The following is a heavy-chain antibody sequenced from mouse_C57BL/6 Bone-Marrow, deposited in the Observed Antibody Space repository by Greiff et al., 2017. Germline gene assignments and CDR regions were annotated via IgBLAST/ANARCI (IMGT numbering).Heavy chain of an antibody. CDR1: GYTFTDYY. V-gene: IGHV1-76*01. Sequence: QVQLKESGAELVRPGASVKLSCKASGYTFTDYYIKWVKQRPGQGLEWIARIYPGSGNTYYNEKFKGKATLTAEKSSSTAYMQLSSLTSEVSAVYFCARGDYYGSSYWYFDVWGTGTTVTVSS. J-gene: IGHJ1*03. CDR2: IYPGSGNT. D-gene: IGHD1-1*01. CDR3: ARGDYYGSSYWYFDV.